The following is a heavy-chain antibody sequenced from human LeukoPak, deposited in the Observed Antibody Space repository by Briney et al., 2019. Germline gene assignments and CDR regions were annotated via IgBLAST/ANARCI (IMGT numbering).Heavy chain of an antibody. Sequence: GESLKISCKGSGYRFTSYWIGWVRQMPGKGLEWMGIIYPGDSDTRYSPSFQGQVTISADKSISTAYLQWSSLKASDTAMYYCARLGFYYYYYMDVWGKGTTVTVSS. J-gene: IGHJ6*03. CDR3: ARLGFYYYYYMDV. CDR2: IYPGDSDT. D-gene: IGHD3-3*01. CDR1: GYRFTSYW. V-gene: IGHV5-51*01.